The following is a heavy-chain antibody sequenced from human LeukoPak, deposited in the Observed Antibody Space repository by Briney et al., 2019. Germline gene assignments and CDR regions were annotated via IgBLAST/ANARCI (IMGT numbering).Heavy chain of an antibody. Sequence: PSETLSFTCAVYGGSFSGYYWSWIRQPPGKGLEWIGEINHSGSTNYNPSLKSRVTISVDTSKNQFSLKLSSVTAADTAVYYCARQWLRPYYFDYWGQGTLVTVSS. CDR2: INHSGST. D-gene: IGHD5-12*01. V-gene: IGHV4-34*01. J-gene: IGHJ4*02. CDR1: GGSFSGYY. CDR3: ARQWLRPYYFDY.